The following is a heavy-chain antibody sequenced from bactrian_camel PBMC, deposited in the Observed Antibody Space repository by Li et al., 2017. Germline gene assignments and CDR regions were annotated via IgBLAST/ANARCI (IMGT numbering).Heavy chain of an antibody. CDR3: ATGSAPCTVANAPRFR. CDR2: IAMDGGKS. Sequence: HVQLVESGGGSVQTGGSLKLSCAISGADQRNRCMGWFRQAPGKEREGIAAIAMDGGKSYYIDSVKGRFTISKDSAKNTLYLQMNSLKPEDTGTYYCATGSAPCTVANAPRFRRGQGTQVTVS. D-gene: IGHD6*01. J-gene: IGHJ4*01. V-gene: IGHV3S1*01. CDR1: GADQRNRC.